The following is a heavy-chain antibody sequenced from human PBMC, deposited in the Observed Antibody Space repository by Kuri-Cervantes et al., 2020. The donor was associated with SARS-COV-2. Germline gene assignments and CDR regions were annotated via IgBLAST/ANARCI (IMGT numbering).Heavy chain of an antibody. Sequence: SLKISCAASGFTFDDYAMHWVLQAPGKGLEWVSGISWNSGSIGYADSVKGRFTISRDNAKNSLYLQMNSLRAEDTALYYCAKYIIAAAGMTFDYWGQGTLVTVSS. V-gene: IGHV3-9*01. CDR3: AKYIIAAAGMTFDY. CDR1: GFTFDDYA. D-gene: IGHD6-13*01. J-gene: IGHJ4*02. CDR2: ISWNSGSI.